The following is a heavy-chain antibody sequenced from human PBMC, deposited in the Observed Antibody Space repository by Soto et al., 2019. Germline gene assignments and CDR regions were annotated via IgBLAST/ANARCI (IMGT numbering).Heavy chain of an antibody. Sequence: SETLSLTCTVSGGSLSSYYWSWIRQPPGKGLEWIGYIYYSGSTNYNPSLKSRVTISVDTSKNQFSLKLSSMTAADTAVYYCALRSMAVVPEYWGQGTQVTVSS. CDR3: ALRSMAVVPEY. V-gene: IGHV4-59*01. D-gene: IGHD3-22*01. CDR1: GGSLSSYY. J-gene: IGHJ4*02. CDR2: IYYSGST.